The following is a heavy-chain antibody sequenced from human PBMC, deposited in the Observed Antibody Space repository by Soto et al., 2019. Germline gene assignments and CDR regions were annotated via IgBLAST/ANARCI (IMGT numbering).Heavy chain of an antibody. D-gene: IGHD2-21*01. Sequence: SWEVSGKTSGYTVTGYYMQWVRPATGQGLEWMGWINPNSGGTNYAQKFQGWVTMTRDTSISTAYMELSRLRSDDTAVYYCARARSITRYYYYYSGMDVWGQGTTVTVPS. J-gene: IGHJ6*02. CDR3: ARARSITRYYYYYSGMDV. CDR1: GYTVTGYY. CDR2: INPNSGGT. V-gene: IGHV1-2*04.